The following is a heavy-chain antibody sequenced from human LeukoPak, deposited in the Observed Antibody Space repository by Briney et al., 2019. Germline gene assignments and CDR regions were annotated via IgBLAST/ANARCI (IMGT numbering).Heavy chain of an antibody. Sequence: GGSLRLSCAASGFTFSNFAMGWVRQAPGKGLEWVSIISANAGSTYYEDSLRGRFSISRDNSKSTVFLEMSGLRADDTAVYFCVKVGLSGFSYGSFASWGQGSLVPVSS. V-gene: IGHV3-23*01. CDR1: GFTFSNFA. CDR2: ISANAGST. D-gene: IGHD5-18*01. J-gene: IGHJ4*02. CDR3: VKVGLSGFSYGSFAS.